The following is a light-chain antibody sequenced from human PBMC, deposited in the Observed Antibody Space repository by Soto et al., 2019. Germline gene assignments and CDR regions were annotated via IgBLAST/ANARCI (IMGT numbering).Light chain of an antibody. V-gene: IGKV3-20*01. CDR1: QSVSSSY. CDR2: GAS. J-gene: IGKJ1*01. Sequence: EIVLTQSPGTLSLSPGERATLSCRASQSVSSSYLAWYQQKPRQAPRLLIYGASSRATGIPDRFSGSGSGTDFTLTISSLEPEDFAVYYCQQYGSSPTFGQGTKVEIK. CDR3: QQYGSSPT.